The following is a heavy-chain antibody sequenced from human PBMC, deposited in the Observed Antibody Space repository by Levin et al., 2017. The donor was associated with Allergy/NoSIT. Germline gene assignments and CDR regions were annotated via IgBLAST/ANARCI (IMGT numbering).Heavy chain of an antibody. J-gene: IGHJ5*02. CDR3: ARRSPNSSGWFDP. Sequence: GGSLRLSCKGSGYSFTSYWIGWVRQMPGKGLEWMGIIYPGDSDTRYSPSFQGQVTISADKSISTAYLQWSSLKASDTAMYYCARRSPNSSGWFDPWGQGTLVTVSS. CDR2: IYPGDSDT. D-gene: IGHD6-19*01. V-gene: IGHV5-51*01. CDR1: GYSFTSYW.